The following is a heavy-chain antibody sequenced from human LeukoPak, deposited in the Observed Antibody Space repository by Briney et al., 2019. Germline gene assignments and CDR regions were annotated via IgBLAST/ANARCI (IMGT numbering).Heavy chain of an antibody. CDR2: ISSSSSYI. D-gene: IGHD3-22*01. J-gene: IGHJ6*02. CDR3: ARVTYYYDSSGYSSGGRSYYYGTDV. V-gene: IGHV3-21*01. Sequence: GGSLRLSCAASGFTFSSYSMNWVRQAPGKGLEWVSSISSSSSYIYYADSVKGRFTISRDNAKNSLYLQMNSLRAEDTAVYYCARVTYYYDSSGYSSGGRSYYYGTDVWGQGTTVTVSS. CDR1: GFTFSSYS.